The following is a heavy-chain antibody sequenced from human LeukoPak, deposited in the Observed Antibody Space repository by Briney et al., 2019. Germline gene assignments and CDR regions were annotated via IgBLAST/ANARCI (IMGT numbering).Heavy chain of an antibody. V-gene: IGHV4-59*12. Sequence: SETLSLTCTVSGGSISSYYWSWIRQPPGKGLEWIGYIYYSGSTNYNPSLKSRVTISVDKSKNQFSLKLSSVTAADTAVYYCARVWFGELSFDPWGQGTLVTVSS. CDR2: IYYSGST. CDR1: GGSISSYY. CDR3: ARVWFGELSFDP. J-gene: IGHJ5*02. D-gene: IGHD3-10*01.